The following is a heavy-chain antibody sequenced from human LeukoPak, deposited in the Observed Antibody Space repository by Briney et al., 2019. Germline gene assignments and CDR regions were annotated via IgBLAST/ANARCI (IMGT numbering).Heavy chain of an antibody. J-gene: IGHJ4*02. CDR2: ISGSDGAT. D-gene: IGHD2-8*02. Sequence: HPGGSLRLSCVGSGFTFSAYGMSWVRQAPGKGLESVSSISGSDGATSYADSAKGRFTISRDNSKNTLYLQMNSLRAEDTAVYYCAKDMRGVVLVPRAYYFDSWGQGTLVTVSS. CDR3: AKDMRGVVLVPRAYYFDS. V-gene: IGHV3-23*01. CDR1: GFTFSAYG.